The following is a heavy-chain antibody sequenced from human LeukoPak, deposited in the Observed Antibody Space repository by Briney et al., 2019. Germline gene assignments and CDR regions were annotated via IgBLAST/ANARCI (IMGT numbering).Heavy chain of an antibody. CDR3: ARGGMTTGAFDI. CDR1: GYTFTGYY. CDR2: INPSGGST. D-gene: IGHD4-17*01. J-gene: IGHJ3*02. V-gene: IGHV1-46*01. Sequence: ASVTVSCTASGYTFTGYYMHWVRQAPGQGLEWMGIINPSGGSTSYAQKFQGRVTMTRDMSTSTVYMELSSLRSEDTAVYYCARGGMTTGAFDIWGQGTMVTVSS.